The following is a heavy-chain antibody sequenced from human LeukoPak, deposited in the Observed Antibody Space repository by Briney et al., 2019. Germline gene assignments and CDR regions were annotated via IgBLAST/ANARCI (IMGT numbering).Heavy chain of an antibody. CDR1: GFTFSSYA. CDR2: ISGSGGST. CDR3: ARDIVVVPAAYIRYFDY. Sequence: GGSLRLSCAASGFTFSSYAMSWVRQAPGKGLEWVSAISGSGGSTYYADSVKGRFTISRDNSKNTLYLQMNSLRAEDTAVYYCARDIVVVPAAYIRYFDYWGQGTLVTVSS. D-gene: IGHD2-2*01. J-gene: IGHJ4*02. V-gene: IGHV3-23*01.